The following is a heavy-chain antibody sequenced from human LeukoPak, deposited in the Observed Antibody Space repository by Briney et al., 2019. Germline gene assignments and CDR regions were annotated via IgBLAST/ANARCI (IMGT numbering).Heavy chain of an antibody. Sequence: PSETLSLTCAVYGGSFSGYYWSWIRQPPGKGLEWIGEIDHSGSTNYNPSLKSRVTISVDTSKSQFSLKLSSVTAADTAVYYCARGHPHYDFWSGYPPGWYFDLWGRGTLVTVSS. D-gene: IGHD3-3*01. J-gene: IGHJ2*01. CDR1: GGSFSGYY. CDR3: ARGHPHYDFWSGYPPGWYFDL. CDR2: IDHSGST. V-gene: IGHV4-34*01.